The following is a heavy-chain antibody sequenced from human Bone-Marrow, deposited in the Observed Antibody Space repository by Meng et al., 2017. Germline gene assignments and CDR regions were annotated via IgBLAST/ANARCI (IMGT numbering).Heavy chain of an antibody. Sequence: LSLTCAASGFTFDDYAMHWVRQAPGKGLEWVSGISWNSGSIGYADSVKGRFTISRDNAKNSLYLQMNSLRAEDTAVYYCARVDYSDYWGQGTLVTVSS. CDR3: ARVDYSDY. CDR2: ISWNSGSI. J-gene: IGHJ4*02. V-gene: IGHV3-9*01. CDR1: GFTFDDYA.